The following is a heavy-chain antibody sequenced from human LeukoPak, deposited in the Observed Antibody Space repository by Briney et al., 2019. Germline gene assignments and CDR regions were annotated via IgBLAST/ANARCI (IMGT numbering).Heavy chain of an antibody. CDR3: TRAGSGYNSSWYPYDY. CDR2: IRSKVYGGAK. V-gene: IGHV3-49*03. J-gene: IGHJ4*02. Sequence: PARSLTLSCTLSGFSLGDYAMSWFRQAAGKGLGWVGLIRSKVYGGAKEYAASEKGRLTISRHDSKNNAYLQQNSLKTEDTAEYYCTRAGSGYNSSWYPYDYWGQGTLVTVSS. D-gene: IGHD6-13*01. CDR1: GFSLGDYA.